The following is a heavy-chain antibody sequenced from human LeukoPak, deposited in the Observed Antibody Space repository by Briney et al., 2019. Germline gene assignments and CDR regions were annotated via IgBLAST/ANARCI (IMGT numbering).Heavy chain of an antibody. CDR3: VRDRAEGRAWVEFDP. V-gene: IGHV3-66*02. CDR1: GFTVSSYG. CDR2: VYSDGVT. Sequence: GGSLRLSCAASGFTVSSYGMSWVRQAPGKGPEWVSLVYSDGVTRYADSVTGRFTICRDNSKNTVYLQMNNLRVEDTAVYHCVRDRAEGRAWVEFDPWGQGILVTVSS. J-gene: IGHJ5*02.